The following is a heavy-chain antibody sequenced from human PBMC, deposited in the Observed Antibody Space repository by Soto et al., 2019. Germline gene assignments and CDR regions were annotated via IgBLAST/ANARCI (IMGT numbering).Heavy chain of an antibody. Sequence: EVQLLESGGGLVQPGGSLRLSCAASGFTFSSYAMSWVRQAPGKGLEWLAGITFRGDNTYYADSVKGRFTLSRDNSRNRLDLQMNSLKVEDTALCYCAKLGTMGVFDNWGQGTLLTVSS. CDR3: AKLGTMGVFDN. CDR2: ITFRGDNT. D-gene: IGHD1-26*01. V-gene: IGHV3-23*01. J-gene: IGHJ4*02. CDR1: GFTFSSYA.